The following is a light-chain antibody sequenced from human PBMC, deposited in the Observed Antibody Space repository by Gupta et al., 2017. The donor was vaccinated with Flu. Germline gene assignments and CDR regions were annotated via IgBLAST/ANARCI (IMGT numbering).Light chain of an antibody. CDR3: AAWDGSLNVYV. CDR1: TSNVGRDY. CDR2: RND. V-gene: IGLV1-47*01. J-gene: IGLJ1*01. Sequence: SVLIQPPSASETPGQRVTISCSGFTSNVGRDYVYWYQQVPGMAPRLLISRNDQRPSGVPDRFSGSKSATSASLAISDLRAEDEADYYCAAWDGSLNVYVFGTGTKVTVL.